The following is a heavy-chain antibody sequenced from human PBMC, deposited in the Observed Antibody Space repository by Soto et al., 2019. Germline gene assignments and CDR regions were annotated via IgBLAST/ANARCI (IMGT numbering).Heavy chain of an antibody. D-gene: IGHD6-6*01. CDR3: ARTSRFDY. CDR1: GGSFSAYY. V-gene: IGHV4-34*01. CDR2: INHSGST. J-gene: IGHJ4*02. Sequence: QVQLQQWGAGLLKPSETLSLTCAVYGGSFSAYYWSWIRQPPGKGLEWIGEINHSGSTNYNPSLKRRGTISVDTSKNQFSLKLSSVTAADTAVYYCARTSRFDYWGQGTLVTVSS.